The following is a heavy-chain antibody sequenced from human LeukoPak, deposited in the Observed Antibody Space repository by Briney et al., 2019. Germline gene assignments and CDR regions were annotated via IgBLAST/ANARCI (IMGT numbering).Heavy chain of an antibody. CDR2: ISGNGGST. Sequence: PGGSQRLSCEASGFTFSSFAMSWVRQAPGKGLEWVSDISGNGGSTYYADSVKGRFTISRDNSKNTLYVQMNSLRAEDTAVYYCAKVPNSGTYYFFDYWGQGTLVTVSS. J-gene: IGHJ4*02. V-gene: IGHV3-23*01. D-gene: IGHD1-26*01. CDR1: GFTFSSFA. CDR3: AKVPNSGTYYFFDY.